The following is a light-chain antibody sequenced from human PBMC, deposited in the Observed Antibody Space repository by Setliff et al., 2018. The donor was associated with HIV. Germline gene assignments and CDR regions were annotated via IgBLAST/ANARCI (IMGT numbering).Light chain of an antibody. J-gene: IGLJ1*01. Sequence: QSVLTQSPSVSGTPGQRVTISCSGSNSNIGTTTVNWYQRLPGAAPELIIYTNSHRPSGVPDRFSGSKSGTSASLAISGLRSEDEAEYYCASWDDSLKVYVFGSGTKVTVL. CDR1: NSNIGTTT. V-gene: IGLV1-44*01. CDR3: ASWDDSLKVYV. CDR2: TNS.